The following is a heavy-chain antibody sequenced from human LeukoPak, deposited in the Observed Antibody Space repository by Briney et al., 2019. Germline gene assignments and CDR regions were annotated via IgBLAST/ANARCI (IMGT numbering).Heavy chain of an antibody. D-gene: IGHD5-24*01. J-gene: IGHJ6*03. Sequence: SGGSLSLSCAASGFTFSSYEMNWVRQAPGKGLEWVSYISSSGSTIYYADSVKGRFTISRDNAKNSLYLQMNSLRAEDTAVYYCARDSRPEMATITPYYYYYYMDVWGKGTTVTISS. CDR3: ARDSRPEMATITPYYYYYYMDV. CDR2: ISSSGSTI. CDR1: GFTFSSYE. V-gene: IGHV3-48*03.